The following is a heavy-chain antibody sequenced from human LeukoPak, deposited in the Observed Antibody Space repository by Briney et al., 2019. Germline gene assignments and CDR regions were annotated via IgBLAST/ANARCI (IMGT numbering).Heavy chain of an antibody. Sequence: GGSLRLSCAASGFTFTSYAMNWVRQAPGKGLEWVATISTSGGSTYYADFVKGRFTISRDNSKNTLYLQMNSLRAEDTAVYYCAKNGHGSGSYYPRTKYYFDYWGQGTLVTVSS. CDR3: AKNGHGSGSYYPRTKYYFDY. D-gene: IGHD3-10*01. CDR1: GFTFTSYA. J-gene: IGHJ4*02. V-gene: IGHV3-23*01. CDR2: ISTSGGST.